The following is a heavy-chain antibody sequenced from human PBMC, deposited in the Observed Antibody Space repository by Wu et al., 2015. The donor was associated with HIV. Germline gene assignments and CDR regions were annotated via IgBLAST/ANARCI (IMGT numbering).Heavy chain of an antibody. J-gene: IGHJ4*02. Sequence: QVQLVQSRAGVKKPGASVRVSCTAFGYTFINNFLHWVRQVPGQGPEWMGVINPRTDSTTYAQAFEGRLTMTRDTSKNTMYMELSSLRSDDTAKYYCARERVDYDSGGYRAHRGYYFDYWGQGTLVIVSS. CDR3: ARERVDYDSGGYRAHRGYYFDY. D-gene: IGHD3-22*01. V-gene: IGHV1-46*01. CDR1: GYTFINNF. CDR2: INPRTDST.